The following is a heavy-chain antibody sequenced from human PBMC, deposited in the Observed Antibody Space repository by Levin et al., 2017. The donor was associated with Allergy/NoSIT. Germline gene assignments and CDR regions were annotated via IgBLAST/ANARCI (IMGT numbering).Heavy chain of an antibody. J-gene: IGHJ4*02. CDR1: GGSFSGYY. CDR2: INHSGST. V-gene: IGHV4-34*01. Sequence: SETLSLTCAVYGGSFSGYYWSWIRQPPGKGLEWIGEINHSGSTNYNPSLKSRVTISVDTSKNQFSLKLSSVTAADTAVYYCARLRIMITFGGVIAKYYFDYWGQGTLVTVSS. D-gene: IGHD3-16*02. CDR3: ARLRIMITFGGVIAKYYFDY.